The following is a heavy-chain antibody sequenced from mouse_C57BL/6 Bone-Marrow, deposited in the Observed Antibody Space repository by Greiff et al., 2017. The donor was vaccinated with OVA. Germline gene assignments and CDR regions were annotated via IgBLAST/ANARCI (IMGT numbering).Heavy chain of an antibody. V-gene: IGHV5-17*01. CDR2: ISSGSSTI. J-gene: IGHJ1*03. Sequence: EVQVVESGGGLVKPGGSLKLSCAASGFTFSDYGMHWVRQAPEKGLEWVAYISSGSSTIYYADTVKGRFTISRDNAKNTLFLQMNSLRSEDTAMYYCARRARGYFDVWGTGTTVTVSS. CDR1: GFTFSDYG. CDR3: ARRARGYFDV.